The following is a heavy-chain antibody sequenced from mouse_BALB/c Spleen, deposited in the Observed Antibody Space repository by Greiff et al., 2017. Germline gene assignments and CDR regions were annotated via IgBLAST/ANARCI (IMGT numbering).Heavy chain of an antibody. J-gene: IGHJ3*01. Sequence: QVQLQQSGAELVRPGTSVKISCKASGYTFTNYWLGWVKQRPGHGLEWNGDIYPGGGYTNYNEKFKGKATLTADTSSSTAYMQLSSLTSEDSAVYFCAREGYYAPFAYWGQGTLVTVSA. CDR2: IYPGGGYT. D-gene: IGHD2-1*01. CDR3: AREGYYAPFAY. CDR1: GYTFTNYW. V-gene: IGHV1-63*02.